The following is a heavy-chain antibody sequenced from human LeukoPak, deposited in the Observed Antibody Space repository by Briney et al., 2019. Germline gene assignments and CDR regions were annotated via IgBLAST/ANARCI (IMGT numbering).Heavy chain of an antibody. J-gene: IGHJ4*02. V-gene: IGHV3-21*01. CDR2: ISSTLSYI. Sequence: PGGSLRLXCAASGFTFSSYSMNWVRQAPGKELEWISSISSTLSYIYYADSLKGRFTISRDNAKNSLYLQMNSLRAEDTAVYYCARVSDTSGYSYGSIDYWGQGTLVTVSS. CDR3: ARVSDTSGYSYGSIDY. D-gene: IGHD5-18*01. CDR1: GFTFSSYS.